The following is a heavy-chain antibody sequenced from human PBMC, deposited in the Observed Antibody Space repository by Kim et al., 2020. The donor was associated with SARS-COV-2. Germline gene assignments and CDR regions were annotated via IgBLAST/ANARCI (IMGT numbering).Heavy chain of an antibody. D-gene: IGHD3-3*01. CDR3: ARAGRTFFGVVGAFDI. J-gene: IGHJ3*02. CDR2: IYYSGST. Sequence: SETLSLTCTVSGGSISSGGYYWSWIRQHPGKGLEWIGYIYYSGSTYYNPSLKSRVTISVDTSKNQFSLKLSSVTAADTAVYYCARAGRTFFGVVGAFDIWDQGTMVTVSS. CDR1: GGSISSGGYY. V-gene: IGHV4-31*03.